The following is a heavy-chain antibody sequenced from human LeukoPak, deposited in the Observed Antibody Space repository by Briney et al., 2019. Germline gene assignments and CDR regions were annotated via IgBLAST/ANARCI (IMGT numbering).Heavy chain of an antibody. D-gene: IGHD4-23*01. CDR1: GGSISSHC. CDR3: ARDDYGGNKFDY. CDR2: VYYSGST. Sequence: SETLSLTCTVSGGSISSHCWSWIRQPPGKGLEWIGYVYYSGSTNYNPSLKSRVTISVDTSKNQFSLKLSSVTAADTAVYYCARDDYGGNKFDYWGQGTLVTVSS. V-gene: IGHV4-59*11. J-gene: IGHJ4*02.